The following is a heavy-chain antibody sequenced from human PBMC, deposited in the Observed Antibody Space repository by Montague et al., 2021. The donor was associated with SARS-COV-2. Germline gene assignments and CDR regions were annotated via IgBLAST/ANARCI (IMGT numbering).Heavy chain of an antibody. Sequence: SETLSLTCTVSGDTVSSSRFYWGWIRQPPGKGLQWMGNVYFSGSTYYNPSLKSRVTISVDTPKNQFSLRLNSVTASDTAVYYCARHVWGHKVYYYDGSMYCYGLDVWGQGTTVTVFS. J-gene: IGHJ6*02. CDR3: ARHVWGHKVYYYDGSMYCYGLDV. V-gene: IGHV4-39*01. D-gene: IGHD3-22*01. CDR2: VYFSGST. CDR1: GDTVSSSRFY.